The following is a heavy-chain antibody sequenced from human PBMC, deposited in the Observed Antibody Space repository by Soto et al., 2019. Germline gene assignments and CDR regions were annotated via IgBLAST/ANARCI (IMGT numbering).Heavy chain of an antibody. CDR3: AREDSSSPPSELELPLDYYYGMDV. J-gene: IGHJ6*02. Sequence: GGSLRLSCAASGFTFSSYGMHWVRQAPGKGLEWVAVIWYDGSNKYYADSVKGRFTISRDNSKNTLYLQMDSLRAEDTAVYYCAREDSSSPPSELELPLDYYYGMDVWGQGTTVTVSS. CDR2: IWYDGSNK. CDR1: GFTFSSYG. D-gene: IGHD1-7*01. V-gene: IGHV3-33*01.